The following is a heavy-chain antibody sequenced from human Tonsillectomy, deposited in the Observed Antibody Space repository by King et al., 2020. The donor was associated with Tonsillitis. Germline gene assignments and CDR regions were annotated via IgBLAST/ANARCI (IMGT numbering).Heavy chain of an antibody. D-gene: IGHD6-19*01. CDR2: VSFDGSRQ. J-gene: IGHJ4*02. Sequence: VQLVESGGGVVQPGRSLRLSCAASGFPFSSYGMHWVRQAPGKGLEWVAVVSFDGSRQHYAVSVKGRFTISRDNSKNTLYLQMNSLRAEDTAVYYCAREDFYRSACGIDYWGQGTLVTVSS. CDR3: AREDFYRSACGIDY. V-gene: IGHV3-33*05. CDR1: GFPFSSYG.